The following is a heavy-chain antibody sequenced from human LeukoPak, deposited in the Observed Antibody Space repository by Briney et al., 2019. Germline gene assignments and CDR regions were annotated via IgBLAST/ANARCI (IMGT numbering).Heavy chain of an antibody. CDR1: GGSFSGYY. J-gene: IGHJ1*01. V-gene: IGHV4-34*01. Sequence: SETLSLTCAVYGGSFSGYYWSRIRQPPGKGLEWSGEINHSGSTNYNPSLKSRVTISVDTSKNQSSLKLSSVTAADPAVYYCASSARRRYFQHWGQGTLVTVSS. CDR3: ASSARRRYFQH. D-gene: IGHD1-14*01. CDR2: INHSGST.